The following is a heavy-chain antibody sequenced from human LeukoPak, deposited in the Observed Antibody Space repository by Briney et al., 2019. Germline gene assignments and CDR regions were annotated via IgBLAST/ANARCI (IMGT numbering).Heavy chain of an antibody. D-gene: IGHD3-10*01. CDR1: GGSFSGYY. CDR3: VRGPYGSGISNWFDP. J-gene: IGHJ5*02. CDR2: IYYSGDT. Sequence: PSETLSLTCAVYGGSFSGYYWSWIRQPPGKGLEWIGYIYYSGDTNYNPSLQSRVTVSVDTSKNQFSLRLTSVSAADTAVYYCVRGPYGSGISNWFDPWGQGTQVIVSS. V-gene: IGHV4-34*01.